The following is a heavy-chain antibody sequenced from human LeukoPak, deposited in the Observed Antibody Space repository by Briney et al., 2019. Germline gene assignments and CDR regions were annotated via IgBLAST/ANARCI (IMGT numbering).Heavy chain of an antibody. CDR2: IKQDGSEK. D-gene: IGHD6-13*01. Sequence: GGSLRLSCAASGFTFSSYWMSWVRQAPGKGLEWVANIKQDGSEKYYVDSVKGRFTISRDNAKNSLYLQMNSLRAEDTAVHYCARDPDEPPGIAAAGTPDYWGQGTLVTVSS. V-gene: IGHV3-7*01. CDR1: GFTFSSYW. CDR3: ARDPDEPPGIAAAGTPDY. J-gene: IGHJ4*02.